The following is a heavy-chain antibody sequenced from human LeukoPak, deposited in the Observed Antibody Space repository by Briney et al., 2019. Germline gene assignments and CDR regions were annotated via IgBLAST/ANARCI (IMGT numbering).Heavy chain of an antibody. J-gene: IGHJ3*02. CDR3: ATASTGSVQVVAYSSGWHLGAFDI. Sequence: ASVKVSCKVSGYTLTELSMHWVRQAPGKGLERMGGFDPEDGETIYAQKFQGRVTMTEDTSTDTAYMELSSLRSEDTAVYYCATASTGSVQVVAYSSGWHLGAFDIWGQGTMVTVSS. D-gene: IGHD6-19*01. V-gene: IGHV1-24*01. CDR2: FDPEDGET. CDR1: GYTLTELS.